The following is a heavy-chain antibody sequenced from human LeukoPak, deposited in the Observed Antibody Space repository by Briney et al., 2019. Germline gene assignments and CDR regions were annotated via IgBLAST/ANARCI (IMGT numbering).Heavy chain of an antibody. D-gene: IGHD2-2*01. CDR2: IRSDGGKK. J-gene: IGHJ4*02. Sequence: PGGSLRLSCATSGFTFTTYGIYGGCRAPGKGLEGGAFIRSDGGKKYYADSVKGRFTISRDNSKNTLYLQMNSLRSEDTAVYYCARKRAYCSSTRCSSPSDFDCWGQGTLVTVSA. V-gene: IGHV3-30*02. CDR3: ARKRAYCSSTRCSSPSDFDC. CDR1: GFTFTTYG.